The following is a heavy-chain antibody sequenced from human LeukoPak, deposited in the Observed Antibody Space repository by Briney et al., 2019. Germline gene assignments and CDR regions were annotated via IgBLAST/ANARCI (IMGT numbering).Heavy chain of an antibody. Sequence: SETLSLTCTVSGGSISSYYWSWIRQPPGKGLEWIGRIYISGTTNYNSSLKSRITMSLDTSKNQLSLKLSSVTAADTAVYYCARDEAGSGYIDYRGQGTLVTVSS. CDR1: GGSISSYY. J-gene: IGHJ4*01. CDR2: IYISGTT. V-gene: IGHV4-4*07. D-gene: IGHD3-22*01. CDR3: ARDEAGSGYIDY.